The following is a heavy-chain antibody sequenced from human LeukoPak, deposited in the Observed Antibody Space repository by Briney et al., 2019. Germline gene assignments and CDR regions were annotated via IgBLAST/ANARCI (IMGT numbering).Heavy chain of an antibody. CDR3: AKSQAGIAAAGMFDY. CDR2: ITNSGNSK. CDR1: EFTFSSYS. D-gene: IGHD6-13*01. Sequence: PGGSLRLSCAASEFTFSSYSMNWVRQAPGKGLEWVSYITNSGNSKSYADSVKGRFTISRDNSKNTLYLQMNSLRAEDTAVYYCAKSQAGIAAAGMFDYWGQGTLVTVSS. V-gene: IGHV3-48*01. J-gene: IGHJ4*02.